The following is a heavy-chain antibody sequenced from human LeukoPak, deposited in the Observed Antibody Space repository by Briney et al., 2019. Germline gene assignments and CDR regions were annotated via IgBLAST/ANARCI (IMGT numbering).Heavy chain of an antibody. CDR3: ARPRQQLALRDAFDI. V-gene: IGHV3-9*01. CDR2: ISWNSGSI. D-gene: IGHD6-13*01. CDR1: GFTFDDYA. J-gene: IGHJ3*02. Sequence: GGSLRLSCAASGFTFDDYAMHWVRQAPGKGLERVSGISWNSGSIGYADSVKGRFTISRDNAKNSLYLQMNSLRAEDTAVYYCARPRQQLALRDAFDIWGQGTMVTVSS.